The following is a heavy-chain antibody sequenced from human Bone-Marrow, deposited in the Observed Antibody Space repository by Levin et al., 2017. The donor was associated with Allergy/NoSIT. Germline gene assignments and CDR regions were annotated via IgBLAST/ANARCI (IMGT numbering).Heavy chain of an antibody. D-gene: IGHD5-18*01. V-gene: IGHV3-48*03. J-gene: IGHJ6*02. CDR1: GFTFSGYE. CDR2: ISSSGSTI. CDR3: ARDPDTGLVKGGDNGLDV. Sequence: GGSLRLSCAASGFTFSGYEMNWVRQAPGKGLEWVSYISSSGSTIYYADSVKGRFTISRDNAKNSLYLQMNSLRVEDTSVYYCARDPDTGLVKGGDNGLDVWGQGTTVTVSS.